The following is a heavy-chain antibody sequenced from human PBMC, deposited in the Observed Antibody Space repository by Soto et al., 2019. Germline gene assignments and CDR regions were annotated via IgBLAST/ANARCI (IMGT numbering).Heavy chain of an antibody. D-gene: IGHD4-17*01. Sequence: QVQLVESGGGVVQPGRSLRLSCAASGFTFSSYGMHWVRQAPGKGLEWVAVIRYDGSNKYYADSVKGRFTISRDNSKITLYLQMNSLRAEDTAVYYCARDNDYGDYVLGFDYWGQGTLVTVSS. CDR2: IRYDGSNK. CDR1: GFTFSSYG. CDR3: ARDNDYGDYVLGFDY. J-gene: IGHJ4*02. V-gene: IGHV3-33*01.